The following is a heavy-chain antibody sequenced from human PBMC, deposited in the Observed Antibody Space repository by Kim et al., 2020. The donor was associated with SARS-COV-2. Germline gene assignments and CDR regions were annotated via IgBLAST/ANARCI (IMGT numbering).Heavy chain of an antibody. CDR3: ARSLGSSRYYGMDV. J-gene: IGHJ6*02. V-gene: IGHV4-34*01. D-gene: IGHD2-2*01. Sequence: NPPLRSRVTISVDTSKNQCSLTLSSVTAADTAVYYCARSLGSSRYYGMDVWGQGTTVTVSS.